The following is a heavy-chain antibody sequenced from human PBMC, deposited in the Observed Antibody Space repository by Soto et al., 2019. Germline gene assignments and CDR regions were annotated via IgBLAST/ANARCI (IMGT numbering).Heavy chain of an antibody. V-gene: IGHV3-13*04. J-gene: IGHJ5*01. D-gene: IGHD1-26*01. CDR3: ARARYSGFDS. Sequence: EVQLVESGGALVQPGGSLRLSWVVSGFTFSTYDIHWFRQPTGKGLEWVSGIGKTGDTYYPGSVKGRFTISRENAKNSLYLQMNSLRAGDTAVYYCARARYSGFDSWGQGTLVTVSS. CDR2: IGKTGDT. CDR1: GFTFSTYD.